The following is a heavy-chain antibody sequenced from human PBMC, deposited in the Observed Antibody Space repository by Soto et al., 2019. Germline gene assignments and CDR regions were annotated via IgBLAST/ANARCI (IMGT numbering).Heavy chain of an antibody. Sequence: QVQLVQSGAEVKKPGASVKVSCKASGYTFTSYGISWVRQAPGQGLEWMGWISAYNGNTNYAQKLQGRVTMTTDTSTSTAYRELRSLRSDDKAVYYCARDESPKLRYVDWLFPPSGYYGMDVWGQGTTVTVSS. D-gene: IGHD3-9*01. CDR2: ISAYNGNT. V-gene: IGHV1-18*04. J-gene: IGHJ6*02. CDR3: ARDESPKLRYVDWLFPPSGYYGMDV. CDR1: GYTFTSYG.